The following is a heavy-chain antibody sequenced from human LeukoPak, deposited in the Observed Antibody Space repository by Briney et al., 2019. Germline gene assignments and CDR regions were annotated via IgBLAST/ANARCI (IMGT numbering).Heavy chain of an antibody. CDR2: ITGSGSGT. V-gene: IGHV3-23*01. CDR1: GFTFSSYA. CDR3: ARALLGVLTGVLEY. J-gene: IGHJ4*02. Sequence: GGSLRLSCAASGFTFSSYAMSWVRQAPGKGLEWVSGITGSGSGTYYADSVKGQFTISRDNAKNTLYLQMNSLRVEDTALYYCARALLGVLTGVLEYWGQGALVSVSS. D-gene: IGHD3-9*01.